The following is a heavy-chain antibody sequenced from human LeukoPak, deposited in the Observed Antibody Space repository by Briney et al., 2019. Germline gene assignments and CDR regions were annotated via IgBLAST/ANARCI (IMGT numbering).Heavy chain of an antibody. Sequence: SETLSLTCAVYGGSFSGYYWSWIRQPPGKGLEWIGEINHSGSTNYNPSLKSRVTISVDRSKNQFSLKLSSVTAADTAVYYCAREKRYCSGGSCYSDDWFDPWGQGTLVTVSS. J-gene: IGHJ5*02. CDR1: GGSFSGYY. D-gene: IGHD2-15*01. CDR2: INHSGST. CDR3: AREKRYCSGGSCYSDDWFDP. V-gene: IGHV4-34*01.